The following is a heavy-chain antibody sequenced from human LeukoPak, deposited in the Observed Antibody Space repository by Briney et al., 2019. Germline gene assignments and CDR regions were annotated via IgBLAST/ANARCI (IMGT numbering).Heavy chain of an antibody. Sequence: SETLSLTCAVYGGSFSGYYWSWIRQPPGKGLEWIGEINHSGSTNYNPSLKSRVTISVDTSKNQFSLKLSSVTAADTAVYYCVRHSGWYFGYWGQGTLVTVSS. D-gene: IGHD6-19*01. J-gene: IGHJ4*02. CDR1: GGSFSGYY. V-gene: IGHV4-34*01. CDR2: INHSGST. CDR3: VRHSGWYFGY.